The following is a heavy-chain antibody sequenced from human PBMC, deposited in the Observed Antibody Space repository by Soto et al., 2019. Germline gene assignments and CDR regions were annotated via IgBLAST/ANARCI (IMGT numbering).Heavy chain of an antibody. CDR2: TKNRSQRYTI. V-gene: IGHV3-72*01. Sequence: EVQLVESGGDLVQPGGSLRLSCAASGFTLSDHYMDWVRQAPGKGLEWVARTKNRSQRYTIEYAESVKGRFTISRDDSKNSLFLQMNSLKSDDTAVYYCTCWIAARCSWGQGTRVTVAS. D-gene: IGHD6-6*01. J-gene: IGHJ4*02. CDR1: GFTLSDHY. CDR3: TCWIAARCS.